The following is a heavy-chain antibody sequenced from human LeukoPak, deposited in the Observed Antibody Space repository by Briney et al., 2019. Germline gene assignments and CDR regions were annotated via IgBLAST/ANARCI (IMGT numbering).Heavy chain of an antibody. CDR2: INPNGGGT. J-gene: IGHJ4*02. Sequence: GASVKVSCKASGYTFTSYDINWVRQATGQGLEWMGRINPNGGGTNYAQKFQGRVTMTRDTSISTAYMELSRLRSDDTAVYYCARLNRGSYFDYWGQGALVTVSS. V-gene: IGHV1-2*06. CDR1: GYTFTSYD. D-gene: IGHD1-26*01. CDR3: ARLNRGSYFDY.